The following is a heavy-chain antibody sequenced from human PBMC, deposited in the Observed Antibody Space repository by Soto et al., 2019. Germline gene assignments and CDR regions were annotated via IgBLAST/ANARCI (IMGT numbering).Heavy chain of an antibody. D-gene: IGHD5-12*01. CDR1: GGSISSGGYS. CDR3: ARGIVDTILSENCLDP. V-gene: IGHV4-30-2*01. CDR2: IYHSGST. Sequence: PSDTLSLTCAVSGGSISSGGYSWSWIRQPPGKGLEWIGYIYHSGSTYYNPSLKSRVTISVDRSKNQFSLKLSSVTAADTAVYYCARGIVDTILSENCLDPCGQGPLVTVSS. J-gene: IGHJ5*02.